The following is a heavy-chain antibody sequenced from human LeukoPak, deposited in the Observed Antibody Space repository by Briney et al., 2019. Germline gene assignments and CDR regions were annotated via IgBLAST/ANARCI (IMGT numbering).Heavy chain of an antibody. Sequence: GGSLRLSCAASGLTFSSHWMHWVRQAPGKGLVWVSRITNDGSSTTYADSVKGRFTISRDNAKNMLYLQVNSLRAEDTAVYYCAKVGDYYDSSGYYYARGFDYWGQGTLVTVSS. D-gene: IGHD3-22*01. CDR1: GLTFSSHW. J-gene: IGHJ4*02. V-gene: IGHV3-74*01. CDR2: ITNDGSST. CDR3: AKVGDYYDSSGYYYARGFDY.